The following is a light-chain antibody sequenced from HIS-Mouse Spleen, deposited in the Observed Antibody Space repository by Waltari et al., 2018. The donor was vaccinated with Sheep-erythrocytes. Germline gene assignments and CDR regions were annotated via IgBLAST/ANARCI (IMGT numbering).Light chain of an antibody. V-gene: IGLV3-25*03. J-gene: IGLJ2*01. Sequence: SYELTQPPSVSVSPGQTARITCPGDALPKQDAYWYQQKPGQAPVMVIYKDRSRPAGIPERFSGSSSWTTVTLPISGVQAEDEADYYCQSADSSGTYPVFGGGTKLTVL. CDR3: QSADSSGTYPV. CDR2: KDR. CDR1: ALPKQD.